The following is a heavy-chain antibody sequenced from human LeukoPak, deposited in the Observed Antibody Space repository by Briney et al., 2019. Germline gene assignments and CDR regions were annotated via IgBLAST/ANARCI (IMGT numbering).Heavy chain of an antibody. D-gene: IGHD3-22*01. Sequence: SETLSLTCTVSGGSISSGGYYWSWIRQHPGKGLEWIGYIYYSGSTYYNPSLKSRVTISVDTSKNQFSLKLSSVTAADTAVYYCASYSYYYDSSGYFDYWGQGTLVTVSS. CDR1: GGSISSGGYY. CDR2: IYYSGST. CDR3: ASYSYYYDSSGYFDY. V-gene: IGHV4-31*03. J-gene: IGHJ4*02.